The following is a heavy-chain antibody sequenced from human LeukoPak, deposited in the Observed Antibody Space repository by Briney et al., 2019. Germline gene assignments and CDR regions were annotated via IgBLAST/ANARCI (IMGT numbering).Heavy chain of an antibody. D-gene: IGHD3/OR15-3a*01. Sequence: KPGGSLRLSCAASGFTFSNAWMSWVRRAPGRALEWVARIKRKGDERTIDYAAPVKGRLSISRDDSKNTLKLQMNSLKSEDTAVYYCTAGTGRSDFDYWGQGTLVTVSS. CDR3: TAGTGRSDFDY. J-gene: IGHJ4*02. CDR1: GFTFSNAW. V-gene: IGHV3-15*01. CDR2: IKRKGDERTI.